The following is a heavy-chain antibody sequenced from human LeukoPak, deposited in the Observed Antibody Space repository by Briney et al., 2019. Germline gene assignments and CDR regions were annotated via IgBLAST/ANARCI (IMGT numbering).Heavy chain of an antibody. CDR1: AFTFGDYA. Sequence: GGSLRLSCTASAFTFGDYAMSWFRQAPEKGLEWVGVIRSKAYGGTTEYAASVKGRFTISRDDSKSIAYLEVNSLKTEDTAMYYCTRSGYSSNWSYYFDYWGQGTLVTVSS. CDR3: TRSGYSSNWSYYFDY. CDR2: IRSKAYGGTT. D-gene: IGHD6-13*01. J-gene: IGHJ4*02. V-gene: IGHV3-49*03.